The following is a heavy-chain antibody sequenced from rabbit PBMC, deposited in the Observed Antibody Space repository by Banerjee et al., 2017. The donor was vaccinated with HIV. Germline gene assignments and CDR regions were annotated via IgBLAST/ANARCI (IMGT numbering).Heavy chain of an antibody. V-gene: IGHV1S45*01. CDR2: INTNSGNT. CDR3: ARDNVGDGGYGYGDL. J-gene: IGHJ3*01. CDR1: GFSFSNGYV. D-gene: IGHD6-1*01. Sequence: QEQVEESGGDLVKPEGSLTLTCTASGFSFSNGYVMCWVRQAPGKGLEWIACINTNSGNTVYASWAKGRFTVSKTSSTTVTLQMTSLTPADTATYFCARDNVGDGGYGYGDLWGQGTLVTVS.